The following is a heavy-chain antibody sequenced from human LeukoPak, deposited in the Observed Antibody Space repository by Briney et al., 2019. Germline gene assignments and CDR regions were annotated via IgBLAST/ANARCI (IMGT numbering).Heavy chain of an antibody. CDR1: GFTFSNYA. CDR3: ARDMVVTPMGNAFDI. CDR2: ISYDGSNK. D-gene: IGHD2-21*02. J-gene: IGHJ3*02. V-gene: IGHV3-30-3*01. Sequence: GGSLRLSCAASGFTFSNYAMHWVRQAPGQGLEWVAVISYDGSNKYYADSVKGRFTLSRDNSKNTLYLQMNSLRAEDTAVYYCARDMVVTPMGNAFDIWGRGTTVTVSS.